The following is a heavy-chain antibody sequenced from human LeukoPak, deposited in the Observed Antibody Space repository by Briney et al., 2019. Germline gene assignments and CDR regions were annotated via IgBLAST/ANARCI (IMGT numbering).Heavy chain of an antibody. J-gene: IGHJ4*02. CDR1: GFTFSSYA. CDR2: ISGSGAST. V-gene: IGHV3-23*01. D-gene: IGHD2-2*01. Sequence: GGSLRLSCAASGFTFSSYAMSWVRQAPGKGLECVSTISGSGASTYYADSVKCRFTISRDNSKNTLYLQMNSLRAEDTAVYYCAKGLRIYCSSTSCYLDYWGQGTLVTVSS. CDR3: AKGLRIYCSSTSCYLDY.